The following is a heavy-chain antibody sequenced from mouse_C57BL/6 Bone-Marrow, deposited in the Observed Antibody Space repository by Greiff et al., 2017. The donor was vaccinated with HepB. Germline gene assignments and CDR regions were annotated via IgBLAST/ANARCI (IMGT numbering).Heavy chain of an antibody. D-gene: IGHD1-1*01. CDR1: GFSLSTSGMG. CDR2: IYWDDDK. V-gene: IGHV8-12*01. CDR3: ARRRDHYGSGYEGFAY. J-gene: IGHJ3*01. Sequence: QVTLKESGPGILQSSQTLSLTCSFSGFSLSTSGMGVSWIRQPSGKGLEWLAHIYWDDDKRYNPSLKSRLTISKDTSRNQLFLKITSVDTADTATYYCARRRDHYGSGYEGFAYWGQGTLVTVSA.